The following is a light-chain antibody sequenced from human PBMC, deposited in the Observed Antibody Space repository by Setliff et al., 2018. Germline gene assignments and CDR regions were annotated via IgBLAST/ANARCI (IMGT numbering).Light chain of an antibody. CDR3: CSYAGSNTVV. V-gene: IGLV2-23*02. Sequence: QSVLTQPASVSGSPGQSITISCTGSSSNFESHNLVSWYQQHPDKAPKLLIYEVFKRPSGVSDCFSASKPGNTAFPTISGLQAEDEADYYCCSYAGSNTVVFGTGTKVTVL. J-gene: IGLJ1*01. CDR2: EVF. CDR1: SSNFESHNL.